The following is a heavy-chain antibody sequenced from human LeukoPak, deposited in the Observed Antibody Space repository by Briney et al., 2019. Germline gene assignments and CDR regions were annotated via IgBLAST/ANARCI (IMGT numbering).Heavy chain of an antibody. CDR2: IHANPKTI. CDR1: GGPFSVYY. V-gene: IGHV3-11*01. J-gene: IGHJ4*02. Sequence: LSLTCGVSGGPFSVYYWSWIRQSPGKGLEWISYIHANPKTIYYADSAKGRFTISRDNAKNSLYLQMNSLRVDDTAVYYCARSGYGDFDYWGQGARVTVSS. D-gene: IGHD5-12*01. CDR3: ARSGYGDFDY.